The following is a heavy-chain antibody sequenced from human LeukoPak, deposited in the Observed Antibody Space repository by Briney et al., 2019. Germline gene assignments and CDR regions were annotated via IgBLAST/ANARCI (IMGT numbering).Heavy chain of an antibody. V-gene: IGHV4-59*01. J-gene: IGHJ5*02. Sequence: SETLSLTCTVSGGSISSYYWSWIRQPPGKGLEWIGYIYYSGSTNYNPSLKSRVTISVDTSKNQFSLKLSSVTAADTAVYYCARGSYCSSTSCSNWFDPWGQGTLVTVSS. CDR1: GGSISSYY. CDR2: IYYSGST. CDR3: ARGSYCSSTSCSNWFDP. D-gene: IGHD2-2*01.